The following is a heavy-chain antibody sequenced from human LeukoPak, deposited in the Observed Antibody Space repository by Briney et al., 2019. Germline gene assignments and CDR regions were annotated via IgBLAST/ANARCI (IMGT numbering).Heavy chain of an antibody. CDR2: INHSGST. D-gene: IGHD6-19*01. V-gene: IGHV4-34*01. CDR1: GGSFSGYY. J-gene: IGHJ4*02. Sequence: PSETLSLTCAVYGGSFSGYYWSWIRQPPGKGLEWIGEINHSGSTNYNPSLKSRVTISVDTCKNQFSLKLSSVTAADTAVYYCARRLAGPTYFDYWGQGTLVTVSS. CDR3: ARRLAGPTYFDY.